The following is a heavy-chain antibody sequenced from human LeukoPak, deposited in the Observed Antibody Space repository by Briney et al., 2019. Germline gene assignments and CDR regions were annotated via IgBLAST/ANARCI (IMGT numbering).Heavy chain of an antibody. D-gene: IGHD5-12*01. V-gene: IGHV1-18*01. CDR3: ARALRIVATPADSDY. Sequence: ASVKVSCKASGYTFTSYGISWVRQAPGQGLEWMGWISAYNGNTNYAQKLQGRVTMTTDTSTSTAYMELRSLRSDDTAVYYCARALRIVATPADSDYWGQGTLVTVSS. J-gene: IGHJ4*02. CDR2: ISAYNGNT. CDR1: GYTFTSYG.